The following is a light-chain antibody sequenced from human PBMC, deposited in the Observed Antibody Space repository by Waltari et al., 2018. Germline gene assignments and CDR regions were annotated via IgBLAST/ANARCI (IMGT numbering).Light chain of an antibody. J-gene: IGLJ2*01. CDR2: DKN. Sequence: SSELTQDPVVSVAMGQTVRITCQGDSLRRYYASWYQQRPGQAPILFMFDKNNRPSGVPDRFSGSSSDNSASLTITGAQAEDEASYYCHSRDATGVGGSFGGGTKLTVL. V-gene: IGLV3-19*01. CDR1: SLRRYY. CDR3: HSRDATGVGGS.